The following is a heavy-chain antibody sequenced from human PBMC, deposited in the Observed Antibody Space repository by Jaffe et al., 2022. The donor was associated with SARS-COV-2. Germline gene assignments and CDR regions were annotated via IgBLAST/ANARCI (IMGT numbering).Heavy chain of an antibody. CDR3: AREHIPPHDYFDY. V-gene: IGHV3-30-3*01. D-gene: IGHD2-2*02. CDR1: GFTFSSYA. Sequence: QVQLVESGGGVVQPGRSLRLSCAASGFTFSSYAMHWVRQAPGKGLEWVAVISYDGSNKYYADSVKGRFTISRDNSKNTLYLQMNSLRAEDTAVYYCAREHIPPHDYFDYWGQGTLVTVSS. CDR2: ISYDGSNK. J-gene: IGHJ4*02.